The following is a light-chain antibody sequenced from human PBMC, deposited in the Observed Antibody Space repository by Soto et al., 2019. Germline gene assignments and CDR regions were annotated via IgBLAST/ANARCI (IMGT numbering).Light chain of an antibody. Sequence: DIQMTQSPSSLSASIGDRVTITCRASQGINNFLTWYQQQPGEATKLLLYAASILLSGVPSRFSGSGSGTDFTLTISSLQPEDVAPYYCQKYNSPPRTFGQGTRV. J-gene: IGKJ1*01. V-gene: IGKV1-27*01. CDR2: AAS. CDR3: QKYNSPPRT. CDR1: QGINNF.